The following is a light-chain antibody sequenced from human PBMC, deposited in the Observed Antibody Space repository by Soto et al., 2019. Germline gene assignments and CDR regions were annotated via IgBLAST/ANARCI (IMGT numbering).Light chain of an antibody. CDR1: ESVDIN. CDR2: GAS. CDR3: QQYKNWPRT. Sequence: EIVLTQSPATLSVSPGERVTLSCRASESVDINLAWYQQKPGQAPRLLIYGASTGATDMPGTFSGRGSGTEFTLTISSLQSEDFAVYYCQQYKNWPRTFGQGTKVDIK. J-gene: IGKJ1*01. V-gene: IGKV3-15*01.